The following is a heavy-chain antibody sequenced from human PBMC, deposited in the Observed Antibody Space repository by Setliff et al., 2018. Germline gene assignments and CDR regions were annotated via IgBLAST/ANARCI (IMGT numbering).Heavy chain of an antibody. CDR3: ARDYQGGWFDP. J-gene: IGHJ5*02. Sequence: SETRSLTCTISGGFTSSFYWSWIRQAPGKGLEWIGYVDHSGSTNFSPSLKSRGTISVDTSKTQVSLTMTSVTAADTAVYYCARDYQGGWFDPWGPGTLVTVSS. CDR2: VDHSGST. D-gene: IGHD3-16*01. CDR1: GGFTSSFY. V-gene: IGHV4-59*01.